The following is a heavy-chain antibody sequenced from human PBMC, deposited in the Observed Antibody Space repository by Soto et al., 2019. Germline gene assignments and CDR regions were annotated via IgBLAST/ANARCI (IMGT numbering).Heavy chain of an antibody. CDR3: ARVHTIRINGTTTNWFDP. Sequence: ASVKSSCKASGYSFSTYDINWLRQAPGQGLAWMGWMNPSAGTTGSAQKFQGRVTMTWDTSMSTAYMELSSLTSEDTAVYYCARVHTIRINGTTTNWFDPWGQGTLVTVSS. D-gene: IGHD1-20*01. CDR1: GYSFSTYD. CDR2: MNPSAGTT. J-gene: IGHJ5*02. V-gene: IGHV1-8*02.